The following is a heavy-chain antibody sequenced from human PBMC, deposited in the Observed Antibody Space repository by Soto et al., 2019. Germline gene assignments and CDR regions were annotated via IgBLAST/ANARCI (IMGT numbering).Heavy chain of an antibody. Sequence: SETLSLTCAVNGGPFGGFYWTWIRQSPRKGLEWIGEMHLGGSTTYNPSLKSRLTMSLDTSKNQFSLRLTSVTAADTGVYYCARGYRISMVILTTNYFDSWGQGIPVTVSS. CDR3: ARGYRISMVILTTNYFDS. J-gene: IGHJ5*01. D-gene: IGHD3-10*01. CDR1: GGPFGGFY. CDR2: MHLGGST. V-gene: IGHV4-34*01.